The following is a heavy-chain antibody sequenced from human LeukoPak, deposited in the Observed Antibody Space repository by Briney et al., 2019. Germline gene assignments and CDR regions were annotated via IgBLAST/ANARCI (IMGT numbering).Heavy chain of an antibody. V-gene: IGHV1-69*05. Sequence: QGLEWIGAINPIFRTANYAQKFQGTVTITTDESTSTAYMELSSLRSEDTAVYYCAREGGDYWGQGTLVTVSS. CDR2: INPIFRTA. J-gene: IGHJ4*02. CDR3: AREGGDY.